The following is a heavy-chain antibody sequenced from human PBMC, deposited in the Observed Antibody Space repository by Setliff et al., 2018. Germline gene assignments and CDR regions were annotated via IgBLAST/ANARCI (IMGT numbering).Heavy chain of an antibody. CDR1: SGSIINYY. V-gene: IGHV4-59*01. D-gene: IGHD2-15*01. J-gene: IGHJ6*03. CDR2: IXXXXXX. CDR3: ARGCAAGACYSDYYYYMDV. Sequence: PSETLSLTCTVSSGSIINYYWSWIRQPPGRPLEWIGYIXXXXXXXXXXXXXXXVXXSVDTSKNQFSLKLKSVTAADTAMYYCARGCAAGACYSDYYYYMDVWGKGTTVTVSS.